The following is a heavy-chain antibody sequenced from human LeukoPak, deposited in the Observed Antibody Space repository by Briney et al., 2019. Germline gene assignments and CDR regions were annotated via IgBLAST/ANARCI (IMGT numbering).Heavy chain of an antibody. V-gene: IGHV1-2*02. CDR2: INPNGGGP. CDR1: GYTFTGYY. D-gene: IGHD6-19*01. Sequence: GASVKVSCKASGYTFTGYYIHWVRQAPGQGLEYMGWINPNGGGPNYAQRFKGRVTLTKDTSINTVYMEMTGLTSDDTAVFYCARGGLAVAGKTLFHFDYWGQGTLVTVSS. CDR3: ARGGLAVAGKTLFHFDY. J-gene: IGHJ4*02.